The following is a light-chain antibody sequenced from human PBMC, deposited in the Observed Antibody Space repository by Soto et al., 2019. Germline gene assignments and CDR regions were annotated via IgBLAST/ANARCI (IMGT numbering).Light chain of an antibody. CDR1: HRFSSSY. V-gene: IGKV3D-20*02. CDR3: QQRRNWPQT. CDR2: DAS. J-gene: IGKJ1*01. Sequence: IVLTQSPGTLALSPWETATLACSAIHRFSSSYLASFQQKPGQVPRRLIYDASTRATGIPARFSGSGSGTEFTLTISSLESEDFAVYYCQQRRNWPQTFGQGTKV.